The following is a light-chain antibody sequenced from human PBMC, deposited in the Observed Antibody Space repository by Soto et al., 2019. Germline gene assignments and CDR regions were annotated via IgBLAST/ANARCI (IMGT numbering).Light chain of an antibody. Sequence: QSVLTQPPSASGTPGQRVTISCSGSSSKIGSNTVNWYQQLPGTAPKLLIYSDNVRPSGFPDRFSGSNSGTSASLAISGLQSEDEADYSCSAWDYSLDGRVVFGGGTKVTVL. CDR2: SDN. CDR1: SSKIGSNT. V-gene: IGLV1-44*01. CDR3: SAWDYSLDGRVV. J-gene: IGLJ2*01.